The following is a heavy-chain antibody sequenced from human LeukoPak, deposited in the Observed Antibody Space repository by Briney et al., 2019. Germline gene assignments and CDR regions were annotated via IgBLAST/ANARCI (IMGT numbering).Heavy chain of an antibody. J-gene: IGHJ5*02. V-gene: IGHV1-2*02. CDR2: INPKSGAT. D-gene: IGHD2-21*02. Sequence: ASVKVSCKTSGYVFINYYIHWVRLALGQGLQWMGWINPKSGATNYAQSFQGRVALTTDTSISTAYMELSSLRPDDTAIHFCARSVTYNWFDPWGQGTRVTVSS. CDR3: ARSVTYNWFDP. CDR1: GYVFINYY.